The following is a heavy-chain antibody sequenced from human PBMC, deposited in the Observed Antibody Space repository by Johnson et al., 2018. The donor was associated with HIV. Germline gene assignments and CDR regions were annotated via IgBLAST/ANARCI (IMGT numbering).Heavy chain of an antibody. V-gene: IGHV3-48*04. CDR1: GFTFSSYA. J-gene: IGHJ3*01. CDR2: ISWNNGTI. Sequence: VQLVESGGGVVQPGRSLRLSCAASGFTFSSYAMYWVRQAPGKGLEWVSGISWNNGTIGYADSVRGRFTISRDNAKNSLYLQMNSLRAEDTAVYYCARDGGYNLWSGWPPGAFDFWGQGTMVTVSS. D-gene: IGHD3-3*01. CDR3: ARDGGYNLWSGWPPGAFDF.